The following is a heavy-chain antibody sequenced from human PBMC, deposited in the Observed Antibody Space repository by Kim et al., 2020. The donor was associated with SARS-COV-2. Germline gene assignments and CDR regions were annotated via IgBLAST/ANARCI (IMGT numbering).Heavy chain of an antibody. J-gene: IGHJ4*02. D-gene: IGHD2-15*01. CDR3: AKGSGNHIDY. Sequence: NKYYADAVKGRFTIARDNSKNTLYLQMNSLRAEDTAVYYCAKGSGNHIDYWGQGTLVTVSS. CDR2: NK. V-gene: IGHV3-30*02.